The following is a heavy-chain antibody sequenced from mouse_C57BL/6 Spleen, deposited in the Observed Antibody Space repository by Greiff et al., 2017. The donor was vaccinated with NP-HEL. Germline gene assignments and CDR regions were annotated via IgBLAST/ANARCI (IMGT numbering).Heavy chain of an antibody. CDR1: GFTFSSYT. CDR3: ARHEAYGNYHFDY. CDR2: ISGGGGNT. J-gene: IGHJ2*01. D-gene: IGHD2-1*01. V-gene: IGHV5-9*01. Sequence: EVHLVESGGGLVKPGGSLKLSCAASGFTFSSYTMSWVRQTPEKRLEWVATISGGGGNTYYPDSVKGRFTISRDNAKNTLYLQMSSLRSEDTALYYCARHEAYGNYHFDYWGQGTTLTVSS.